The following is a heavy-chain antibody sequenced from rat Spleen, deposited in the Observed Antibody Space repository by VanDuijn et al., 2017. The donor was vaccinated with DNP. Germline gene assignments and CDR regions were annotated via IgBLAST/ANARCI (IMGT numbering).Heavy chain of an antibody. Sequence: MAWVRQAPKKGLEWVATISYDGSDTYYRDSVKGRFTISRDNAKSTLYLQMDSLRSEDTATYYCAGRPPPTRGPFDYWGQGVTVTVSS. CDR2: ISYDGSDT. D-gene: IGHD1-4*01. J-gene: IGHJ2*01. CDR3: AGRPPPTRGPFDY. V-gene: IGHV5-7*01.